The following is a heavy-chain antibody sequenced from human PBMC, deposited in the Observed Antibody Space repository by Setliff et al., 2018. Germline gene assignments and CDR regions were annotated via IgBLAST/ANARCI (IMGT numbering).Heavy chain of an antibody. D-gene: IGHD3-3*01. CDR2: IHYSGSI. CDR1: GGSISSSNW. J-gene: IGHJ6*02. CDR3: AREGYYNFWSGFMDV. Sequence: SETLSLTCAVSGGSISSSNWWSWVRQPPGKGLEWIGYIHYSGSINYNPSLKSRVTISVDTSKNQFSLKLSSVTAADTAVYYCAREGYYNFWSGFMDVWGQGTTVTVSS. V-gene: IGHV4-4*02.